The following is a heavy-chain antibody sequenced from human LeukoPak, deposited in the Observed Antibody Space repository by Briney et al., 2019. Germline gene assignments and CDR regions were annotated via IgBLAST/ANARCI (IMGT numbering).Heavy chain of an antibody. J-gene: IGHJ4*02. CDR1: GGSISSSIYY. V-gene: IGHV4-39*01. CDR3: ARRSGSGDSRRPFDY. D-gene: IGHD4-17*01. CDR2: TSDGGT. Sequence: PSETLSLTCSVSGGSISSSIYYWGWIRQPPGKGLEWIATTSDGGTYYSPSLKSRVTISVDTSKNQFSLILASVTAADTAVYYCARRSGSGDSRRPFDYWGQGTLVTVSS.